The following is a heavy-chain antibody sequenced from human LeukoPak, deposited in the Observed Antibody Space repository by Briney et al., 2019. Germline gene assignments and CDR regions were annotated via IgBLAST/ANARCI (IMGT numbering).Heavy chain of an antibody. CDR1: GFTFDDYG. CDR3: ARARTEYSYGPRYYFDY. Sequence: GSLRLSCAASGFTFDDYGMSWVRQAPGKGLEWVSGINWNGGSTGYADSVKGRFTISRDNAKNSLYLQMNSLRAEDTALYYCARARTEYSYGPRYYFDYWGQGTLVTVSS. J-gene: IGHJ4*02. CDR2: INWNGGST. V-gene: IGHV3-20*04. D-gene: IGHD5-18*01.